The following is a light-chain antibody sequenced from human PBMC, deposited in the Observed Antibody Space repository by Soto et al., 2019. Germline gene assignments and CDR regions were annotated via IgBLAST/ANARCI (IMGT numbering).Light chain of an antibody. Sequence: DIQMTQSPSSLSASVGDRVTITCQASQDISKYLNWYQQHPGKAPKLLIYDASNLETGVPSRWSGAGSGAYYTGTIGSLHPEDFASEHYQQYDSFPFTFGPGTKVEI. CDR3: QQYDSFPFT. V-gene: IGKV1-33*01. CDR2: DAS. CDR1: QDISKY. J-gene: IGKJ3*01.